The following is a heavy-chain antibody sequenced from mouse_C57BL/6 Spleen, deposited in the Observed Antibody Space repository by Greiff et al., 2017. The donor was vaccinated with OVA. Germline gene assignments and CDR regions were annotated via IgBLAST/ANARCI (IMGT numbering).Heavy chain of an antibody. J-gene: IGHJ1*03. V-gene: IGHV1-7*01. CDR3: ARYGSSFYWYFDV. CDR2: INPSSGYT. Sequence: QVQLQQSGAELAKPGASVKLSCKASGYTFTSYWMHWVKQRPGQGLEWIGYINPSSGYTKYTQKFKDKATLTADKSSSTAYMQLSSLTYEDSAVYYCARYGSSFYWYFDVWGTGTTVTVSS. CDR1: GYTFTSYW. D-gene: IGHD1-1*01.